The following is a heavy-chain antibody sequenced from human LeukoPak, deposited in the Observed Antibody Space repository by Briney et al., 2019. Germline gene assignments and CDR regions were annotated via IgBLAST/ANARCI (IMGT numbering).Heavy chain of an antibody. V-gene: IGHV3-53*01. CDR3: ARDRTYSSGWIPFDY. J-gene: IGHJ4*02. CDR1: GFTFSSYS. D-gene: IGHD6-19*01. Sequence: PGGSLRLSCAASGFTFSSYSMNWVRQAPGKGLEWVSVIYSGGSTYYADSVKGRFTISRDNSKNTLYLQMNSLRAEDTAVYYCARDRTYSSGWIPFDYWGQGTLVTVSS. CDR2: IYSGGST.